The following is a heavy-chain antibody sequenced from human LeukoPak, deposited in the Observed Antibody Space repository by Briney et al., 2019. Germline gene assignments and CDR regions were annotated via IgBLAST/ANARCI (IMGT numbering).Heavy chain of an antibody. CDR2: IYYSGST. CDR1: GGSISSYY. V-gene: IGHV4-59*01. J-gene: IGHJ5*02. D-gene: IGHD6-19*01. CDR3: AREFIAVAGTPDWFDP. Sequence: SETLSLTCTVSGGSISSYYWSWIRQPPGKGLEWIGYIYYSGSTNYNPSLKSRVTISVDTSKNQFSLKRSSVTAADTAVYYCAREFIAVAGTPDWFDPWGQGTLVTVSS.